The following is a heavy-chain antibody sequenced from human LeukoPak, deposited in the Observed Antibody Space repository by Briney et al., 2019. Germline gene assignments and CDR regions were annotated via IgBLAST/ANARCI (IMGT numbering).Heavy chain of an antibody. CDR1: GGSISSYY. V-gene: IGHV4-59*01. J-gene: IGHJ4*02. CDR3: ARGVYIAAAQYGY. D-gene: IGHD6-13*01. CDR2: IYYSGTT. Sequence: TSETLSLTCTVSGGSISSYYWSWIWQPPGKGQEWSGYIYYSGTTNYNPSLKSRVTISVDTSKNQFSLKLSSVTAADTAVYYCARGVYIAAAQYGYWGQGTLVTVSS.